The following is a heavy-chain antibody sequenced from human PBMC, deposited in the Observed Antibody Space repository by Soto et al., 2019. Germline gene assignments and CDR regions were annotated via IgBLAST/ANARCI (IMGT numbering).Heavy chain of an antibody. CDR2: LIPILGTT. Sequence: SVRVSCKASGGTFSSDAVSWVRQAPGQGLEWMGGLIPILGTTHYAQKFQGRVTITADESTNTAYMELSSLRSDDTAVYYCARASGYVSGWYHDYWGQGTRVTVSS. D-gene: IGHD6-19*01. CDR3: ARASGYVSGWYHDY. J-gene: IGHJ4*02. CDR1: GGTFSSDA. V-gene: IGHV1-69*13.